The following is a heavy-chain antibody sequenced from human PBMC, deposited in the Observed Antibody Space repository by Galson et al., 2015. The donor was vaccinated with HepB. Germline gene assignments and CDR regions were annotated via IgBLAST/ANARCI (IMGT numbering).Heavy chain of an antibody. Sequence: SLRLSCAASGFTFSSYAMSWVRQAPETGLEWVSAISGSGGSTSYANSVKGRFTISRDNSKNTLYLQMNSLRAEDTAVYYCGKDKGVTTRRIHGMDVWGQGTTVTVSS. CDR3: GKDKGVTTRRIHGMDV. V-gene: IGHV3-23*01. J-gene: IGHJ6*02. CDR1: GFTFSSYA. CDR2: ISGSGGST. D-gene: IGHD4-11*01.